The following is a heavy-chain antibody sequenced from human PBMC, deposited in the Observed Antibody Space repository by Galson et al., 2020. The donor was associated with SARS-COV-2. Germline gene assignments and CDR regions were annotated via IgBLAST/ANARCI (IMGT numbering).Heavy chain of an antibody. J-gene: IGHJ3*01. V-gene: IGHV3-30*04. CDR3: ARDPTNFDTSGAYSFQAVDV. CDR2: VSFDGRNK. CDR1: GFTFNTYA. D-gene: IGHD3-22*01. Sequence: GESLKISCAASGFTFNTYAMHWVRQAPGKGLEWVTIVSFDGRNKHYAASVKGRFTISRDNSKNTLYLQLNSLRVEDTAVYYCARDPTNFDTSGAYSFQAVDVWGQGTMVTVSS.